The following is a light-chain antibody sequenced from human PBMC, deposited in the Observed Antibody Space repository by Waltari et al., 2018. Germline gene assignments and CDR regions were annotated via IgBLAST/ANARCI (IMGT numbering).Light chain of an antibody. CDR1: QGIFSA. CDR3: QQFNTYPLT. J-gene: IGKJ4*01. CDR2: AAS. V-gene: IGKV1-13*02. Sequence: AFQLTQSPSSLSASVGDRVTISCRASQGIFSALAWYQQKPGQPPKLLIYAASTLESGVPTIFSGSGSGTDFTLTISSLEAEDFATYYCQQFNTYPLTFGGGTRLDIK.